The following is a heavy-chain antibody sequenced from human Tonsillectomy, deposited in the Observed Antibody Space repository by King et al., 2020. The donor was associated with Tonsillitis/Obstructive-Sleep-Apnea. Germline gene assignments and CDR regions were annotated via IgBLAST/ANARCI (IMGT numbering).Heavy chain of an antibody. J-gene: IGHJ6*03. CDR3: ARDDDRTSGYYYMDV. Sequence: VQLVESGAEVKKPGSSVKVSCKASGGTFSYYAISWVRQAPGQGLEWMGGINPIFGTANYAQKFQGRVTITADESTSIAYMELSSLRSEDTAVYFCARDDDRTSGYYYMDVWGKGTTVTVSS. V-gene: IGHV1-69*01. CDR1: GGTFSYYA. CDR2: INPIFGTA. D-gene: IGHD1-1*01.